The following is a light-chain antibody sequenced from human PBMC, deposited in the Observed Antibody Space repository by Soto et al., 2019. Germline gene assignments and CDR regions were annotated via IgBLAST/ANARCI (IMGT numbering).Light chain of an antibody. V-gene: IGKV3-11*01. Sequence: EIVLTQSPATLSLSPGERATLSCRASQSVGSYLAWYLQKPGQAPSLLIYDASNRATGIPARFSGSGSGTDFTLTISRLEPEDFAVYYCQQYGSSSWTFGQGTKVDIK. CDR1: QSVGSY. J-gene: IGKJ1*01. CDR2: DAS. CDR3: QQYGSSSWT.